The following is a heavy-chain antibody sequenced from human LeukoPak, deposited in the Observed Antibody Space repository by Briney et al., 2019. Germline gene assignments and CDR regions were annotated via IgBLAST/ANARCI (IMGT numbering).Heavy chain of an antibody. Sequence: GASLRLSCASSGFTVSINYMSWVRQAPRKGLEWEAVIYSGGSTYYSDSVKGRFTLSRDNSKNTLYLQMNSLRAEDTAVYYCARVVLFYDFWCAYFHDWGQGTLVTVSS. D-gene: IGHD3-3*01. CDR1: GFTVSINY. CDR3: ARVVLFYDFWCAYFHD. J-gene: IGHJ4*02. CDR2: IYSGGST. V-gene: IGHV3-66*01.